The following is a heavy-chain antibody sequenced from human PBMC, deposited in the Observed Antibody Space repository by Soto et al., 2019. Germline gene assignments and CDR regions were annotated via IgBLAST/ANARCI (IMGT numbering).Heavy chain of an antibody. CDR3: ARGATYCLGC. Sequence: GGSLRLSCAASGFTFSGYWMAWVRQAPGKGLEWVANINQGGGEKYHVDSVKGRLTISRDNAENSLYLQMNSLRAEDTAVYYCARGATYCLGCWGRGTLVTVSS. V-gene: IGHV3-7*03. CDR2: INQGGGEK. CDR1: GFTFSGYW. J-gene: IGHJ4*02. D-gene: IGHD2-15*01.